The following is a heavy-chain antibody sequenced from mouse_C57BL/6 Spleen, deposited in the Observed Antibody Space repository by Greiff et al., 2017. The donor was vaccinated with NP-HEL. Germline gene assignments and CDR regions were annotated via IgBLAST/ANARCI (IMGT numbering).Heavy chain of an antibody. CDR2: ISDGGSYT. J-gene: IGHJ1*03. Sequence: EVKLVESGGGLVKPGGSLKLSCAASGFTFSSYAMSWVRQTPEKRLEWVATISDGGSYTYYPDNVKGRFTISRDNAKNNLYLQMSHLKSEDTAMYYCAREQGRDFDVWGTGTTVTVSS. D-gene: IGHD3-3*01. V-gene: IGHV5-4*01. CDR1: GFTFSSYA. CDR3: AREQGRDFDV.